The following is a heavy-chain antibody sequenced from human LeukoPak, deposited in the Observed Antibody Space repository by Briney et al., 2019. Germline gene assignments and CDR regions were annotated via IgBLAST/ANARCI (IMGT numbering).Heavy chain of an antibody. CDR3: AKHRRLYDTSGYAIYMDV. CDR2: IWDDGSSK. V-gene: IGHV3-33*06. J-gene: IGHJ6*03. CDR1: GFTFTSHA. Sequence: GGSLRLSCAASGFTFTSHAMHWVRQAPGKGLEWVAVIWDDGSSKYQADSVKGRFTISRDNSKNTLYLQMNSLRAEDTAVYYCAKHRRLYDTSGYAIYMDVWGKGTTVTVSS. D-gene: IGHD3-22*01.